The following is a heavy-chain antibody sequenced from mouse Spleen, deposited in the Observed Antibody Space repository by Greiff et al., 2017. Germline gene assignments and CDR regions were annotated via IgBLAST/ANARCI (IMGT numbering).Heavy chain of an antibody. Sequence: VQLKESGGGLVKPGGSLKLSCAASGFTFSSYAMSWVRQTPEKRLEWVATISDGGSYTYYPDNVKGRFTISRDNAKNNLYLQMSHLKSEDTAMYYCARDYYSNFFDYWGQGTTLTVSS. CDR1: GFTFSSYA. D-gene: IGHD2-5*01. CDR2: ISDGGSYT. V-gene: IGHV5-4*01. J-gene: IGHJ2*01. CDR3: ARDYYSNFFDY.